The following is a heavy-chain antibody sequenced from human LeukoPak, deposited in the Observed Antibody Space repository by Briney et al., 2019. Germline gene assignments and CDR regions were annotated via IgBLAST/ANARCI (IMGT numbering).Heavy chain of an antibody. CDR2: VYHSGTS. V-gene: IGHV4-59*01. CDR3: ARRVGRWFGERAYYYNYMDV. J-gene: IGHJ6*03. D-gene: IGHD3-10*01. CDR1: GGSISSYY. Sequence: SETLSLTCTVSGGSISSYYWSWIRQPPGKGLEWIASVYHSGTSNYNPSLRSRVTISVDTSKNQFSLRVNSVTAADTAVYYCARRVGRWFGERAYYYNYMDVWGKGTTVTISS.